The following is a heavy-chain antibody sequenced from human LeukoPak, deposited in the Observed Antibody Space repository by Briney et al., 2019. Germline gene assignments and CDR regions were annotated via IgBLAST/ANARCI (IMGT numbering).Heavy chain of an antibody. Sequence: PSETLSLTCTVSGGSISSYYWSWIRQPPVKGLEWIGEINHSGSTNYNPSLKSRVTISVDTSKNQFSLKLSSVTAADTAVYYCARSITMVRGVPRYYFDYWGQGTLVTVSS. D-gene: IGHD3-10*01. CDR2: INHSGST. V-gene: IGHV4-34*01. J-gene: IGHJ4*02. CDR3: ARSITMVRGVPRYYFDY. CDR1: GGSISSYY.